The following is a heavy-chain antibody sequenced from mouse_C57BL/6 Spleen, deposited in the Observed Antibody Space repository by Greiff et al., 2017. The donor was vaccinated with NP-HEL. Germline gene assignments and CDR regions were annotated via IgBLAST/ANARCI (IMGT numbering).Heavy chain of an antibody. Sequence: VQLQQSGPELVKPGASVKISCKASGYAFSSSWMNWVKQRPGTGLEWIGRIYPGDGDTNYNGKFKGKATLTADKSSSTAYMHLSSLTSEDSAVYFCARYPFYYGSSYGYFDVWGTGTTVTVSS. V-gene: IGHV1-82*01. CDR3: ARYPFYYGSSYGYFDV. CDR1: GYAFSSSW. J-gene: IGHJ1*03. CDR2: IYPGDGDT. D-gene: IGHD1-1*01.